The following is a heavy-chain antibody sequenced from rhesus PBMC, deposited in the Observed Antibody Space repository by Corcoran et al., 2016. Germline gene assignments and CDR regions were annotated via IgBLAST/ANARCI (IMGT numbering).Heavy chain of an antibody. CDR3: AKGYWSDYYFDY. CDR2: IDPIDSDT. D-gene: IGHD3-22*01. Sequence: EVQLVQSGAAGKRPGESVEIPCNTSGYSFTSSWTRWWPRVPRKGLEWMGAIDPIDSDTRYNPSFQGQVTISADKSISTAYLQWSRLKASDTATYYCAKGYWSDYYFDYWGQGVLVTVSS. V-gene: IGHV5-20*01. J-gene: IGHJ4*01. CDR1: GYSFTSSW.